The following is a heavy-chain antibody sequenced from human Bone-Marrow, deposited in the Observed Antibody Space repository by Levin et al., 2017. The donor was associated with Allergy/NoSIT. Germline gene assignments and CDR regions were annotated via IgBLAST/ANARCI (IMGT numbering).Heavy chain of an antibody. D-gene: IGHD6-19*01. CDR2: INSDGSST. V-gene: IGHV3-74*01. Sequence: GESLKISCAASGFTFSSYWMHWVRQAPGKGLVWVSRINSDGSSTSYADSVKGRFTISRDNAKNTLYLQMNSLRAEDTAVYYCARGCIAVAGNDAFDIWGQGTMVTVSS. CDR3: ARGCIAVAGNDAFDI. J-gene: IGHJ3*02. CDR1: GFTFSSYW.